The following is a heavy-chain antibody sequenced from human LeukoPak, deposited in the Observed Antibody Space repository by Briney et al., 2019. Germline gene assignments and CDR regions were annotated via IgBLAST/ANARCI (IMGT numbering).Heavy chain of an antibody. J-gene: IGHJ6*02. CDR1: GFSLSR. V-gene: IGHV3-7*01. D-gene: IGHD3-10*01. CDR3: AWYGVTHGLDV. Sequence: GGSLRLSCAASGFSLSRMSWVRQAPGKGLEWVANINQDGSDKYYVDSVMGRFTISKDNAKNSVYLQMHSLRPEDTAIYYCAWYGVTHGLDVWGQGTTVTVSS. CDR2: INQDGSDK.